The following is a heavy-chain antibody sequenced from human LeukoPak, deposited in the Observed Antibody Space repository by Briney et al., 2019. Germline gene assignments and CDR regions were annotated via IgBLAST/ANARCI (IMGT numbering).Heavy chain of an antibody. J-gene: IGHJ4*02. CDR1: GNYW. V-gene: IGHV3-74*03. Sequence: GGSLRLSCAASGNYWKHWVRQAPGEGLVWVARISTDGSSTMYADFVKGRFSISRENAKNTLYLQMNSLRAEDTAVYYCARTPTCPSCHFDSWGQGTLVTVSS. CDR3: ARTPTCPSCHFDS. CDR2: ISTDGSST. D-gene: IGHD2-15*01.